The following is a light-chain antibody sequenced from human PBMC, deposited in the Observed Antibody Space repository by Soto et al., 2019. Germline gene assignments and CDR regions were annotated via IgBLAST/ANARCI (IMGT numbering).Light chain of an antibody. CDR3: QQCNNWPLT. Sequence: EIVMTQSPATLSASPGERATLSCRASQSVSSNIAWYQQKPGQAPRLLIYGASTRATGIPARFSGSGSGTDFTLTISSLQSEDFAVYYCQQCNNWPLTFGGGTKVEIK. J-gene: IGKJ4*01. CDR2: GAS. CDR1: QSVSSN. V-gene: IGKV3-15*01.